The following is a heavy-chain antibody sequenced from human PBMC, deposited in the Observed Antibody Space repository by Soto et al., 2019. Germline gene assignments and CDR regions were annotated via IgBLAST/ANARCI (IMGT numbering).Heavy chain of an antibody. J-gene: IGHJ4*02. CDR1: GFTFSNAW. CDR3: TTDLSWPRGITMIVVAPNGY. V-gene: IGHV3-15*01. CDR2: IKSKTDGGTT. Sequence: GGSLRLSCAASGFTFSNAWMSWVRQAPGKGLEWVGRIKSKTDGGTTDYAAPVKGRFTISRDDSKNTLYLQMNSLKTEDTAVYYCTTDLSWPRGITMIVVAPNGYWGQGTLVTVSS. D-gene: IGHD3-22*01.